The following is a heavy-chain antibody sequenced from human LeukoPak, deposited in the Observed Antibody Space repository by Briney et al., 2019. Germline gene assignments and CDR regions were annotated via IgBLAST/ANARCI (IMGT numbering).Heavy chain of an antibody. D-gene: IGHD2-2*01. Sequence: GGSLRLSCAASGFTFSNAWMSWVRQAPGKGLEWVANIKQDGSGKYYVDSVKGRLTISRDNAKNSLYLQMNSLRAEDTAVYYCAREGRHCSSTSCFFDYWDQGTLVTVSS. CDR2: IKQDGSGK. CDR1: GFTFSNAW. V-gene: IGHV3-7*01. CDR3: AREGRHCSSTSCFFDY. J-gene: IGHJ4*02.